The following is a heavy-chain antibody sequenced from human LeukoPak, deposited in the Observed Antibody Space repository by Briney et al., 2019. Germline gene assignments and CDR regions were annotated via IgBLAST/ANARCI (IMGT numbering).Heavy chain of an antibody. D-gene: IGHD6-19*01. CDR1: GGSISSSSYY. J-gene: IGHJ4*02. CDR3: ARRGSGWYYFDY. CDR2: IYYSGST. V-gene: IGHV4-39*01. Sequence: TSETLSLTCTVSGGSISSSSYYWGWIRQPPGKGLEWIGSIYYSGSTYYNPSLKSRVTISVDTSKNQFSLKLSSVTAADTAVYYCARRGSGWYYFDYWGQGTLVTVSS.